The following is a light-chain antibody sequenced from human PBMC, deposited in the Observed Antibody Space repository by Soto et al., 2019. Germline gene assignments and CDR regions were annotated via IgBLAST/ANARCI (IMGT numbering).Light chain of an antibody. CDR3: NSYRSSSTLYV. CDR1: SSDVGGYNC. J-gene: IGLJ1*01. V-gene: IGLV2-14*01. CDR2: DVN. Sequence: QSALTQPASVSGSPGQSITISCTGTSSDVGGYNCVSWYQQHPGKAPKLMIYDVNNRPSGVSNRFSGSKSGNTASLTISGLQAEDEADYYCNSYRSSSTLYVFGTGTKVTVL.